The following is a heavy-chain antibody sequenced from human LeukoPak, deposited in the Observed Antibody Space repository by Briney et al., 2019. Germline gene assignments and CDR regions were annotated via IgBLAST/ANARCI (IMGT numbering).Heavy chain of an antibody. J-gene: IGHJ4*02. V-gene: IGHV4-39*07. CDR3: TNAGRLDDY. Sequence: SETLSLTCTVSGGSISSSSYYWGWIRQPPGKGLERIGSIYYSGSTYYNPSLKSRVTISVDTSKNQFSLKLSSVTAADTAVYYCTNAGRLDDYWGQGTLVTVSS. D-gene: IGHD6-13*01. CDR1: GGSISSSSYY. CDR2: IYYSGST.